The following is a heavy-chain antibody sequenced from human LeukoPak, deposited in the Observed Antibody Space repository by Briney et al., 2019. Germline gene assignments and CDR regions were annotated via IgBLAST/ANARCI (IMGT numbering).Heavy chain of an antibody. CDR1: GGSISSYY. CDR2: IYTSGST. CDR3: ARSGRDGYNFWFDP. J-gene: IGHJ5*02. Sequence: SETLSLTCTVSGGSISSYYWSWIRQPPGKGLEWIGYIYTSGSTNYNPSLKSRVTISVDTSKNQFSLKLSSVTAADTVVYYCARSGRDGYNFWFDPWGQGTLVTVSS. V-gene: IGHV4-4*09. D-gene: IGHD5-24*01.